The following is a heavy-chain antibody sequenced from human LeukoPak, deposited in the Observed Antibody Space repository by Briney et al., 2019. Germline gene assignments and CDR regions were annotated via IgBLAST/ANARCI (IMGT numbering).Heavy chain of an antibody. CDR3: ARDPYSSSHNWFDP. J-gene: IGHJ5*02. CDR2: IIPIFGTA. CDR1: GGTFSSYA. Sequence: TVKVSCKASGGTFSSYAISWVRQAPGQGLEWMGGIIPIFGTANYAQKFQGRVTITADESTSTAYMELSSLRSEDTAVYYCARDPYSSSHNWFDPWGQGTLVTVSS. D-gene: IGHD6-13*01. V-gene: IGHV1-69*13.